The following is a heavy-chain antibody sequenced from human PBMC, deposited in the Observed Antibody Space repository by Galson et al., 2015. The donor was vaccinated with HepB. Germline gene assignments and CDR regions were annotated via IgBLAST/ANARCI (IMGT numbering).Heavy chain of an antibody. CDR3: ARRGWLEKDGFDY. CDR2: IYAGDSAT. Sequence: QSGAEVKKPGESLKTSCEASGYSFTTYWIGWVRQMPGKGLEWMGIIYAGDSATRYSPSFQGQVTISADKSINTAYLQWSSLKASDTAMYYCARRGWLEKDGFDYWGQGTLVTVSS. CDR1: GYSFTTYW. V-gene: IGHV5-51*01. D-gene: IGHD6-19*01. J-gene: IGHJ4*02.